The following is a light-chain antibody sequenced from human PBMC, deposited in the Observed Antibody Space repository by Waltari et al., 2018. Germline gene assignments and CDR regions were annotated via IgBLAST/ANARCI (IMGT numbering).Light chain of an antibody. Sequence: QSALTQPASVSGSPGQSITISCTGTSSAVGAYNSVSRYQQYPGKPPKLIIYEVTSRPSGVSYRFSGSKSGNTASLTISGLQAEDEADYYCSSYMPSSGPYVFGGGTRVTVL. CDR1: SSAVGAYNS. CDR2: EVT. J-gene: IGLJ1*01. V-gene: IGLV2-14*01. CDR3: SSYMPSSGPYV.